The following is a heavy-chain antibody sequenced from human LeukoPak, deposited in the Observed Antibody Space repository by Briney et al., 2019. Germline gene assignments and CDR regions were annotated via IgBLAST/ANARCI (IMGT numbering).Heavy chain of an antibody. Sequence: GGSLRLSCTVSGFTVSSNSMSWVRQAPGKGLEWVSFIYSGGNTHNSDSVKGRFTISRDNSKNTLYLQMNSLRAEDTAVYYCARRAGDYSHPYDYWGQGTLVTVST. J-gene: IGHJ4*02. CDR2: IYSGGNT. V-gene: IGHV3-53*01. CDR1: GFTVSSNS. CDR3: ARRAGDYSHPYDY. D-gene: IGHD3-22*01.